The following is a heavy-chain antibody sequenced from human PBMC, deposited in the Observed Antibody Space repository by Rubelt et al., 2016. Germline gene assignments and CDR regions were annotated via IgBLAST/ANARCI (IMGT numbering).Heavy chain of an antibody. CDR3: ARVNYYESIGYYSLDF. J-gene: IGHJ4*02. Sequence: GAGLLKPSETLSLTCAVYGGSFSGYYWSWIRQPTGKGLEWIGEINRSGSTNYNPSLKSRVTISVDKPKKQCYLKLSSVSAADTALYFCARVNYYESIGYYSLDFWGQGTKVTVSS. V-gene: IGHV4-34*01. CDR2: INRSGST. CDR1: GGSFSGYY. D-gene: IGHD3-22*01.